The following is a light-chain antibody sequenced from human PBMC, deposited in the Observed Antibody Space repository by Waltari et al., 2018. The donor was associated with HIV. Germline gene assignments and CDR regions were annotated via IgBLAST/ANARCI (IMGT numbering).Light chain of an antibody. CDR1: QDIKHY. CDR2: DAS. J-gene: IGKJ2*01. CDR3: QQYDDLEYT. V-gene: IGKV1-33*01. Sequence: DIQMTQSPLSLSVSVGDRVNLPCQASQDIKHYLNWYQQKPGKAPRLLIYDASSLETGVPSRFSGSGSGTHFTLTISSLRPEDTATYYCQQYDDLEYTFGQGTTLEMK.